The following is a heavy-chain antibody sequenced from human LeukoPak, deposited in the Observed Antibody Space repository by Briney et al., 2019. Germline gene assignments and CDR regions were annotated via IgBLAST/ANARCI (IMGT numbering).Heavy chain of an antibody. CDR1: GFTFSSYG. D-gene: IGHD2-2*01. CDR3: AKGQGYSTSGWYFDY. CDR2: ITKSGDST. J-gene: IGHJ4*01. Sequence: GGSLRLSCAASGFTFSSYGMNWVRQAPGKGLEWVSSITKSGDSTYYADTVRGRFTISRDNSKNTLYLQMNSLRAEDTAVYHCAKGQGYSTSGWYFDYWGHGTLVTVSS. V-gene: IGHV3-23*01.